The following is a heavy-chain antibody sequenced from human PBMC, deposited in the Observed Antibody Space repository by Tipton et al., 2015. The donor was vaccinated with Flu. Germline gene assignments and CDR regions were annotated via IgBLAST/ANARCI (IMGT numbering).Heavy chain of an antibody. Sequence: SLRLSCAASGFTFSSYAMSWVRQAPGKGLEWVSAISGSGGSTYYADSVKGRFTISRDNSKNTLYLQMNSLRAEDTAVYYCAKGALYYYGSGCYFDYWGQGTLVTVSS. CDR3: AKGALYYYGSGCYFDY. V-gene: IGHV3-23*01. CDR2: ISGSGGST. CDR1: GFTFSSYA. D-gene: IGHD3-10*01. J-gene: IGHJ4*02.